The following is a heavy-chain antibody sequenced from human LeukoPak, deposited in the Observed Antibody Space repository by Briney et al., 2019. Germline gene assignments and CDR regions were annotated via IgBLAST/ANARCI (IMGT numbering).Heavy chain of an antibody. J-gene: IGHJ4*02. V-gene: IGHV3-21*01. CDR1: GFTFSSYS. Sequence: GGSLRLSCAASGFTFSSYSMNWVRQAPGKGLEWVSSISSSSSYIYYADSVKGQFTISRDNAKNSLYLQMNSLRAEDTAVYYCARDLSGSYKYMLFDYWGQGTLVTVSS. CDR2: ISSSSSYI. D-gene: IGHD1-26*01. CDR3: ARDLSGSYKYMLFDY.